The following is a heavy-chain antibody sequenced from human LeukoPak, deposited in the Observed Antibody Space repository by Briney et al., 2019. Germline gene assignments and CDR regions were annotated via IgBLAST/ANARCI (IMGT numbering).Heavy chain of an antibody. CDR3: TRHGDYYDSSGYCIDAFDI. CDR2: IRSKANSYAT. D-gene: IGHD3-22*01. J-gene: IGHJ3*02. CDR1: GFSFSGSA. V-gene: IGHV3-73*01. Sequence: PGGSLRLSCAASGFSFSGSAMHWVRQASGKGLEWVGRIRSKANSYATAYAASVKGRFTISRDDSKNTAYLQMNSLKTEDTAVYYCTRHGDYYDSSGYCIDAFDIWGQGTMVTVSS.